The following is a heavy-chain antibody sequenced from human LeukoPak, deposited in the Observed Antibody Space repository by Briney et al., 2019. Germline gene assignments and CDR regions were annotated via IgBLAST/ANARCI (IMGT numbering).Heavy chain of an antibody. V-gene: IGHV3-64D*06. CDR3: VKVAGSGSNYDY. D-gene: IGHD1-26*01. Sequence: PGGSLRLSCSASEFTSSSYAMHWVRQAPGKGLEYVSGISTNGGSTYYADSVKGRFTISRDNSKNTLYLQMSSLRAEHTAVYYCVKVAGSGSNYDYWGQGTLVTVSS. CDR2: ISTNGGST. J-gene: IGHJ4*02. CDR1: EFTSSSYA.